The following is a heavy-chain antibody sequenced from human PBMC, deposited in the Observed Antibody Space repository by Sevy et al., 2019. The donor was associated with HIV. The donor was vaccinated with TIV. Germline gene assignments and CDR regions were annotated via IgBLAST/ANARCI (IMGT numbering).Heavy chain of an antibody. J-gene: IGHJ6*02. V-gene: IGHV3-48*02. Sequence: GGSLRLSCAASGFTFSSYGMNWVRQAPGKGLEWVSYISRSIITIYYEDSLKGRFTISRDNSKNSLYLQMNSLRDEDMAVYYCARVRAAGPGGHYGMDVWGQGTTVTVSS. CDR3: ARVRAAGPGGHYGMDV. CDR2: ISRSIITI. D-gene: IGHD6-13*01. CDR1: GFTFSSYG.